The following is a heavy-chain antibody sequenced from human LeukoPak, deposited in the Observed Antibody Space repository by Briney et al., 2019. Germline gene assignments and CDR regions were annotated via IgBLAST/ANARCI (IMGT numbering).Heavy chain of an antibody. V-gene: IGHV1-69*06. Sequence: SVKVSCKASGGTFSSYAISWVRQAPGQGLEWMGGIIPIFGTANYAQKFQGRVTITADKSTSTAYMELSSLRSEDTAVYYCARGPRGYYYYGMDVWGKGTTVTVSS. CDR2: IIPIFGTA. CDR1: GGTFSSYA. CDR3: ARGPRGYYYYGMDV. D-gene: IGHD3-10*01. J-gene: IGHJ6*04.